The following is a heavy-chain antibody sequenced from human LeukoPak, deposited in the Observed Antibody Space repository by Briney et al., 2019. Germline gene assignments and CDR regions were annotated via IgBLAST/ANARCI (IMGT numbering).Heavy chain of an antibody. D-gene: IGHD6-19*01. V-gene: IGHV3-23*01. J-gene: IGHJ4*02. CDR3: AGQWLDYFDY. CDR2: ISGSGGST. Sequence: GGSLRLSCTASGFTFIAYEMNWVRQAPGKGLEWVSAISGSGGSTYYADSVKGRFTISRDNSKNTLYLQMNSLRAEDTAVYYCAGQWLDYFDYWGQGTLVTVSS. CDR1: GFTFIAYE.